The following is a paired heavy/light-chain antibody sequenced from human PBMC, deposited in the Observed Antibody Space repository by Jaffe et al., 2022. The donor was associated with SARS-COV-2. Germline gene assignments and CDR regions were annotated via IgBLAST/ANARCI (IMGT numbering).Light chain of an antibody. CDR3: CSYAGRSSVV. J-gene: IGLJ2*01. Sequence: HSALTQPASVSGSPGQSISISCTGASSDVGSLVSWYQQHPGKAPKLMVYEADKRPSGVSNRFSGSRSGNTASLTISGVQADDEADYYCCSYAGRSSVVFGGGTKLTVL. V-gene: IGLV2-23*01. CDR1: SSDVGSL. CDR2: EAD.
Heavy chain of an antibody. CDR1: GFPFSSYW. CDR3: ARAGCISIFCPLDY. Sequence: EVQLVESGGGLVQPGGSLRLSCAASGFPFSSYWMSWVRQAPGKGLEWVANIKQDGSEKYYVDSVKGRFTISRDNAKNSLYLQMNSLRVEDTAVYYCARAGCISIFCPLDYWGQGALVTVSS. V-gene: IGHV3-7*01. CDR2: IKQDGSEK. D-gene: IGHD3-9*01. J-gene: IGHJ4*02.